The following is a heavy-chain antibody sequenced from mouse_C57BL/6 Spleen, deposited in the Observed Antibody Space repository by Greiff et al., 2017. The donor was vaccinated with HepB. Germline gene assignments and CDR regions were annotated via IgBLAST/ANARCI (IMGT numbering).Heavy chain of an antibody. V-gene: IGHV1-55*01. CDR2: IYPGSGST. D-gene: IGHD2-4*01. Sequence: QVQLQQPGAELVKPGASVKMSCKASGYTFTSYWITWVKQRPGQGLEWIGDIYPGSGSTNYNEKFKSKATLTVDTSSSTAYMQLSSLTSEDSAVYYCARRWNYDYDEEDAMDYWGQGTSVTVSS. CDR1: GYTFTSYW. J-gene: IGHJ4*01. CDR3: ARRWNYDYDEEDAMDY.